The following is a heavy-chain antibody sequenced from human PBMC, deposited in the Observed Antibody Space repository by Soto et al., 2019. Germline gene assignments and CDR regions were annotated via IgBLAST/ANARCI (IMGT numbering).Heavy chain of an antibody. V-gene: IGHV1-2*04. CDR3: ARDMAYCGGDCSLRGSDAFDI. Sequence: ASVKVSCKASGYTFTGYYMHWVRQAPGQGLEWMGWINPNSGGTNYAQKFQGWVTMTRDTSISTAYMELSRLRSDDTAVSYCARDMAYCGGDCSLRGSDAFDIWGQGTMVTVSS. D-gene: IGHD2-21*02. J-gene: IGHJ3*02. CDR1: GYTFTGYY. CDR2: INPNSGGT.